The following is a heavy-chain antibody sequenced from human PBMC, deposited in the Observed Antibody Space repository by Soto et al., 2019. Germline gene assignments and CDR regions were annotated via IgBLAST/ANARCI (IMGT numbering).Heavy chain of an antibody. D-gene: IGHD3-9*01. Sequence: QVQLVQSGADVKQSGASVRVSCKASGQSLTSYAMHWVRQAPGQRLELMGWINGGNGNTRYSPKFQDRVTITRDTSASTVYMEVSSLRSEDTAVYFCASSSWAGNIFYYGMEVWGQGTTVTVS. V-gene: IGHV1-3*01. CDR3: ASSSWAGNIFYYGMEV. CDR2: INGGNGNT. CDR1: GQSLTSYA. J-gene: IGHJ6*02.